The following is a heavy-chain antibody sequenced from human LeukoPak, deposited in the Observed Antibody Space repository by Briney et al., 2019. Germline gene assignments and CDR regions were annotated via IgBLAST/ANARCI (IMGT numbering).Heavy chain of an antibody. CDR2: FKSKTNGGTT. D-gene: IGHD3-10*01. Sequence: GGSLRLSCAASGFTVSSNYMSWVRQVPGKGLEWIGLFKSKTNGGTTDYAAPVKGRFTMSRDDSTNTLYLQMNSLKSEDTAVYYCTTYGSGRKFDYWGQGILVTVSS. V-gene: IGHV3-15*01. CDR3: TTYGSGRKFDY. CDR1: GFTVSSNY. J-gene: IGHJ4*02.